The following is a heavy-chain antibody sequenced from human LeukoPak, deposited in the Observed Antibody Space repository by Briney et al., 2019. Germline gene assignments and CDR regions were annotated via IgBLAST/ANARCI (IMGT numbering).Heavy chain of an antibody. Sequence: PSETLSLTCTISGVPISTSYLSWIRQPPGKGLEWVGYFFYGWSTEYNPSLKSRVTISADTSNNQFSLELGSATAAETAVYYCASGYYCYMDVWGPGTTVIVSS. J-gene: IGHJ6*03. CDR2: FFYGWST. CDR1: GVPISTSY. V-gene: IGHV4-59*08. CDR3: ASGYYCYMDV.